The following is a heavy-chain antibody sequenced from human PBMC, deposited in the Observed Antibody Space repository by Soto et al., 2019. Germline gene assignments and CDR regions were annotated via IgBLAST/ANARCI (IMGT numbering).Heavy chain of an antibody. CDR1: GGSFSGYY. CDR2: INHSRST. Sequence: SETLSLTCAVYGGSFSGYYWSWIRQPPGKGLEWIGEINHSRSTNYYPSLKSRVTISVDTSKNQFSLKLSSVTAADTGVYYCVRSRSGAVAASFDLWGQGTLVTVSS. V-gene: IGHV4-34*01. J-gene: IGHJ4*02. D-gene: IGHD3-10*01. CDR3: VRSRSGAVAASFDL.